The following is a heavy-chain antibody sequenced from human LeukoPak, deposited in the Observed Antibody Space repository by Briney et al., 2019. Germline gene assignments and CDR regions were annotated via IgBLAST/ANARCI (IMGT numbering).Heavy chain of an antibody. Sequence: SETLSLTCTVSGGSISSYFWSWIRQSPGKGLEWIGYISYMRTTNYNPSLKSLVTISLDTSKNELSLKLSSVTAADTAIYYCAKERLDTVYEGFYIRGQGKMVTGSS. D-gene: IGHD5-18*01. CDR2: ISYMRTT. J-gene: IGHJ3*02. CDR3: AKERLDTVYEGFYI. V-gene: IGHV4-59*01. CDR1: GGSISSYF.